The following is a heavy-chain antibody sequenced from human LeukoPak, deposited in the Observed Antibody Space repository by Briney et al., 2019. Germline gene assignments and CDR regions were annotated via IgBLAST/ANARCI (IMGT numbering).Heavy chain of an antibody. Sequence: GGSLRLSCAASGFTFSSYDMHWVRQATGKGLEWVSAIGTAGDTYYPGSVKGRFTISRENAENSLYLQMNSLRAGDTAVYYCARDSDRDGMDVWGQGTTVTISS. J-gene: IGHJ6*02. CDR1: GFTFSSYD. V-gene: IGHV3-13*01. CDR2: IGTAGDT. CDR3: ARDSDRDGMDV.